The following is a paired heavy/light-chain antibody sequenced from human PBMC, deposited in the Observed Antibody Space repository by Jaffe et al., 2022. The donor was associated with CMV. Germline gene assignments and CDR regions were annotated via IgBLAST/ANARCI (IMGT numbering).Light chain of an antibody. J-gene: IGKJ4*01. CDR3: QQYNSYSFLP. Sequence: DIQMTQSPSTLSASVGDRVTITCRASQSISDWLAWYQQKPGKAPTLLIYKTSSLESGVPSRFRGSGSGTEFTLTINNLQPDDFATYYCQQYNSYSFLPFGGGTKVEVK. V-gene: IGKV1-5*03. CDR2: KTS. CDR1: QSISDW.
Heavy chain of an antibody. D-gene: IGHD2-15*01. CDR2: IMPLFGTT. J-gene: IGHJ6*02. CDR1: GGNFNTYA. Sequence: QVQLVQSGAEVKKPGSSVTVSCKASGGNFNTYAVNWVRQAPGQGLEWMGGIMPLFGTTNYGQKFQGRVTITADESTSTAFLELNSLRSEDTATYYCASRSIGLYCSGGSCSHISDHYYYAMDVWGQGTTVTVS. CDR3: ASRSIGLYCSGGSCSHISDHYYYAMDV. V-gene: IGHV1-69*01.